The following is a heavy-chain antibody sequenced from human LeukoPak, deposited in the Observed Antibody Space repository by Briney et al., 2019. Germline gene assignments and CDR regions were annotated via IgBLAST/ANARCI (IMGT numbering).Heavy chain of an antibody. J-gene: IGHJ4*02. V-gene: IGHV3-23*01. CDR2: ISVSGDNT. D-gene: IGHD2-2*01. Sequence: PGGSLRLSYAASGFTFSSHAMSWVRQAPGKGLEWVSAISVSGDNTYYADSVKGRFTISRDNSKNTLYLQMNSLRAEDTAVYYCARPYSSSVQRYFDYWGQGTLVTVSS. CDR1: GFTFSSHA. CDR3: ARPYSSSVQRYFDY.